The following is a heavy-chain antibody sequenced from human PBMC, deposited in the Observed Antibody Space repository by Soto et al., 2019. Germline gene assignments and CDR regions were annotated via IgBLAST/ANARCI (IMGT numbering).Heavy chain of an antibody. CDR2: ISCDGTDK. Sequence: LRLSCADSGFTFTSYAMHWVRQAPGKGLEWVAIISCDGTDKYYADSVKGRFTISRDNSKNTLYLQMSSLRAEDTAIYYCAKVIWDSGYDFYYYGLDVWGQGTTVTVSS. CDR3: AKVIWDSGYDFYYYGLDV. CDR1: GFTFTSYA. D-gene: IGHD5-12*01. J-gene: IGHJ6*02. V-gene: IGHV3-30*18.